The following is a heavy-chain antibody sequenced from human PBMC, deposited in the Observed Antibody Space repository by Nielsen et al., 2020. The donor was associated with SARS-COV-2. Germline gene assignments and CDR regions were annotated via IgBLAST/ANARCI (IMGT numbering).Heavy chain of an antibody. CDR1: GGTFSGYA. CDR2: IIPIFGTA. D-gene: IGHD3-3*01. J-gene: IGHJ6*02. CDR3: AAGLGSTIFGVVIPYYYGMDV. V-gene: IGHV1-69*06. Sequence: SVKVSCKASGGTFSGYAISWVRQAPGQGLEWMGGIIPIFGTANYAQKFQGRVTITADKSTSTAYMELSSLRSEDTAVYYCAAGLGSTIFGVVIPYYYGMDVWGQGTTVTVSS.